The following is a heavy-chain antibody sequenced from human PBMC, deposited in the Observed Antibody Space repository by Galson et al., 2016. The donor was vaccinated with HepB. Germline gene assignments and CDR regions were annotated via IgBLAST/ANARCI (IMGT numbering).Heavy chain of an antibody. CDR3: VRWGMLGITLDH. J-gene: IGHJ5*02. Sequence: SLRLSCAVSGFTFRSYGMQWVRQAPGKGLEWVAVIWNDGSERHYGDSVKGRFTISRDDPKNMVYLQMNSVRGEDTAVYYCVRWGMLGITLDHWGQGTLVTVSS. CDR2: IWNDGSER. V-gene: IGHV3-33*01. CDR1: GFTFRSYG. D-gene: IGHD2-8*01.